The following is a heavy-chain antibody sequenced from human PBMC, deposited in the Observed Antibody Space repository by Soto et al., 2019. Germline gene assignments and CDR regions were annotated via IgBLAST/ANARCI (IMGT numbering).Heavy chain of an antibody. CDR2: IYSSGST. CDR3: ARDHPHSYGVYYFDY. D-gene: IGHD5-18*01. CDR1: GGSISNYY. J-gene: IGHJ4*02. V-gene: IGHV4-59*01. Sequence: PSETLSLTCAVSGGSISNYYLNWIRQAPGKGLEWIGYIYSSGSTHYNPSLQNRVTISIDTSKNQVSLKVNSVTAADTAVYYCARDHPHSYGVYYFDYWGQGTPVTVSS.